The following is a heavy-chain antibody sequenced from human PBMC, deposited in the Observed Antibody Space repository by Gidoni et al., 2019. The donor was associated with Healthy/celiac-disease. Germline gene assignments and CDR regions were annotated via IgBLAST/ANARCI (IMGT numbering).Heavy chain of an antibody. D-gene: IGHD2-15*01. V-gene: IGHV3-23*01. CDR2: ISGSGGST. J-gene: IGHJ5*02. CDR3: ARTDIVVVVAAIGWFDP. CDR1: GFTFSSYA. Sequence: EVQLLESGGGLVQPGGSLRLSCAASGFTFSSYAMSWVRQAPGKGLEWVSAISGSGGSTYYADSVKGRFTISRDNSKNTLYLQMNSLRAEDTAVYYCARTDIVVVVAAIGWFDPWGQGTLVTVSS.